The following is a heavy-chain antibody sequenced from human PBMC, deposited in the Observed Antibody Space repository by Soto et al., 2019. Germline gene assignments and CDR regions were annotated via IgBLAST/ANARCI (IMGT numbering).Heavy chain of an antibody. CDR1: GGSISSYY. J-gene: IGHJ4*02. Sequence: QVQLQESGPGLVKPSETLSLTCTVSGGSISSYYWSWIRQPPGKGLEWIGYIYYSGSTNYNPSLKSRVTISVDTSKNQFSLELSSVTAADTAVYYCARRGSGYHFSYYFDYWGQGTLVTVSS. V-gene: IGHV4-59*08. CDR2: IYYSGST. D-gene: IGHD5-12*01. CDR3: ARRGSGYHFSYYFDY.